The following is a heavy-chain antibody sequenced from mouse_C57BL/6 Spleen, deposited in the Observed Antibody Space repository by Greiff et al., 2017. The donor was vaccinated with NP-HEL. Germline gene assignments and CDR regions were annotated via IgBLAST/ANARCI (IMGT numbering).Heavy chain of an antibody. CDR1: GYSITSGYY. Sequence: EVQLQQSGPGLVKPSQSLSLTCSVTGYSITSGYYWNWIRQFPGNKLEWMGYISYDGSNNYNPSPKNRISITRDTSKNQFFLKLNSVTTEDTATYYCARVVDGSSYAMDYWGQGTSVTVSS. CDR2: ISYDGSN. J-gene: IGHJ4*01. CDR3: ARVVDGSSYAMDY. V-gene: IGHV3-6*01. D-gene: IGHD1-1*01.